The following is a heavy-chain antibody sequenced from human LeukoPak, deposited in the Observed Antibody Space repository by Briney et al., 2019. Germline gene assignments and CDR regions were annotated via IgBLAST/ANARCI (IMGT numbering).Heavy chain of an antibody. V-gene: IGHV3-23*01. CDR3: AKDVWWSVS. CDR1: GFTFSNHA. D-gene: IGHD2-8*02. CDR2: ISASGVDT. J-gene: IGHJ5*02. Sequence: GGSLRLSCVASGFTFSNHAMTWVRQAPGKGLEWVSAISASGVDTFYAPSVKGRFTISRDNSNNTLYLQINSLRAEDTAIYYCAKDVWWSVSWGQGTLVTVSS.